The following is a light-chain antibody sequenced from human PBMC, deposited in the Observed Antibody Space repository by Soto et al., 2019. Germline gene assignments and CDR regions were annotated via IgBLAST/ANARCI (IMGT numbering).Light chain of an antibody. CDR1: QRTSGW. V-gene: IGKV1-5*03. J-gene: IGKJ2*01. CDR3: QQYNSLYT. Sequence: DIQMTQSPSSLSASVGXXXXXXXRASQRTSGWLAWYQQKTGKAPKLLIYKASSLESGVPSRFSGSGSETEFTLTISSLQPDDSATYYCQQYNSLYTFGQGTKVDIK. CDR2: KAS.